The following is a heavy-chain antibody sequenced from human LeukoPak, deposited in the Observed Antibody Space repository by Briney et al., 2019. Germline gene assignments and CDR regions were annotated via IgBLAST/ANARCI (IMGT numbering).Heavy chain of an antibody. CDR1: GGSFSTSSYY. CDR3: ARLPGTNWMGGYYFDY. CDR2: VYYSGTT. V-gene: IGHV4-39*01. Sequence: SETLSLTCTVSGGSFSTSSYYWGWVRQPPGKGLEWIGSVYYSGTTYYNPSLKSRVTISIDTSENQFSLKLSSVTAADTAVYYCARLPGTNWMGGYYFDYWGQGTLVTVSS. J-gene: IGHJ4*02. D-gene: IGHD1-20*01.